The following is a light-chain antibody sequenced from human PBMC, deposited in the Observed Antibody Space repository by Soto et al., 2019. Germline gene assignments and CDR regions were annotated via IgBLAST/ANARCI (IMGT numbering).Light chain of an antibody. Sequence: EIVLTQSPGTLSLSPGERATLSCRASQSVNTNYLAWYQQKPGQAPRLLIYGASSRATGIPDRFSGSVSVTDFTLTISRLEPEDFAVYFCQQYGSSQYTFGQGTKVEIK. CDR1: QSVNTNY. CDR2: GAS. J-gene: IGKJ2*01. CDR3: QQYGSSQYT. V-gene: IGKV3-20*01.